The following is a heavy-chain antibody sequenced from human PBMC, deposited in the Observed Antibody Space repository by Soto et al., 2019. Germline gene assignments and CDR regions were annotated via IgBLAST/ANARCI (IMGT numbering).Heavy chain of an antibody. CDR2: VNPNSGNT. D-gene: IGHD2-2*03. CDR3: ARASYLDPAFDI. V-gene: IGHV1-8*01. CDR1: GYTFTSYD. J-gene: IGHJ3*02. Sequence: QVQLVQSGAEVKRPGASVKVSCKASGYTFTSYDFNWVRQAPGQGLEWMGWVNPNSGNTDYAQKFQGRVTMTRNTSTRTAYMELSSLRSEDTAVYYCARASYLDPAFDIWGQGTMVTVSS.